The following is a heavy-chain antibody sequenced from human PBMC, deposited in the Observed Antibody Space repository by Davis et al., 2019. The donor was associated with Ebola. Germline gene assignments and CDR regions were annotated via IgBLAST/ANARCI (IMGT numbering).Heavy chain of an antibody. CDR1: GCSFSSYW. CDR2: IHSDGSST. CDR3: AKDAMVRGSPADY. D-gene: IGHD3-10*01. J-gene: IGHJ4*02. V-gene: IGHV3-74*01. Sequence: SLKISCAASGCSFSSYWMHWVRHAPGKGLVWVSRIHSDGSSTSYADSVKGRFTISRDNAKNTLYLQMNSLRAEDTAVYYCAKDAMVRGSPADYWGQGTLVTVSS.